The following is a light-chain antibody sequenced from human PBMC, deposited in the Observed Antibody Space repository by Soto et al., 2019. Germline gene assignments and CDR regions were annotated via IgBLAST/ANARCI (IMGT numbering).Light chain of an antibody. Sequence: QTVLTQPASGSGSPGQSVTISWTGTSSDFGSYKFVSWYQHHPGTVPKVIIYETSKLPSGVSDRFSGSKYGNTASLTISGLQAEDEADYYCFPFTSNNTHVFASGTKVIV. CDR3: FPFTSNNTHV. V-gene: IGLV2-14*02. CDR1: SSDFGSYKF. J-gene: IGLJ1*01. CDR2: ETS.